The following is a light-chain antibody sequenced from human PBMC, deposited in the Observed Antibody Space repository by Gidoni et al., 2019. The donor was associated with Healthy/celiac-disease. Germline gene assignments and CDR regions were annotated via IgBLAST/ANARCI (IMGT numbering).Light chain of an antibody. CDR2: DAS. Sequence: EIALKQSPATLSLSPWERATLSCRASQSVSSYLAWYQQKPGQAPRLLIYDASNRATGIPARFSGSVSGTDFTLTISSLEPEDFAVYYCQQRSNWPLTFGGXTKVEIK. V-gene: IGKV3-11*01. CDR1: QSVSSY. CDR3: QQRSNWPLT. J-gene: IGKJ4*01.